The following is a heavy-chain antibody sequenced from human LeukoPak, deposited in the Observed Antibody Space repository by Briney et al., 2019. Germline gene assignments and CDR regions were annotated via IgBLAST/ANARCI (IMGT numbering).Heavy chain of an antibody. CDR3: AKDKSDYGDYAYMDV. CDR1: GFTFSSYG. Sequence: GGSLRLPCAASGFTFSSYGMHWVRQAPGKGLDWVAFIRYDGSNKYCADSVKGRFTVSRDNSKNTLYLQMNSLRAEDTAVYYCAKDKSDYGDYAYMDVWGKGTTVTVSS. V-gene: IGHV3-30*02. J-gene: IGHJ6*03. CDR2: IRYDGSNK. D-gene: IGHD4-17*01.